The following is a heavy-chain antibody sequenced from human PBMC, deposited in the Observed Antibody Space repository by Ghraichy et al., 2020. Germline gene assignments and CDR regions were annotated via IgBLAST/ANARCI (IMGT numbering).Heavy chain of an antibody. J-gene: IGHJ4*02. Sequence: SETLSLTCAVYGGSFSGYYWSWIRQPPGKGLEWIGEINHSGSTNYNPSLKSRVTISVDTSKNQFSLKLSSVTAADTAVYYCARAAPQLSDYGDYEVEHGYWGQGTLVTVSS. CDR3: ARAAPQLSDYGDYEVEHGY. CDR1: GGSFSGYY. D-gene: IGHD4-17*01. V-gene: IGHV4-34*01. CDR2: INHSGST.